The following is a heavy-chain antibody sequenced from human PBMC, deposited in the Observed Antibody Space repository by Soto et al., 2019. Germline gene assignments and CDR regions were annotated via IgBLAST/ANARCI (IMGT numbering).Heavy chain of an antibody. Sequence: QVQLVQSGAEVKKPGASVKVSYKASGYTFSSYGISWVRQAPGQGLEWMGWISGYNGNTNYAQTVQGRVTMTTDPSTTTGYMELRSLRSDDTAVYYCARKSSSSSWFDPWGQGTLVTVSS. D-gene: IGHD6-6*01. V-gene: IGHV1-18*01. CDR1: GYTFSSYG. CDR3: ARKSSSSSWFDP. CDR2: ISGYNGNT. J-gene: IGHJ5*02.